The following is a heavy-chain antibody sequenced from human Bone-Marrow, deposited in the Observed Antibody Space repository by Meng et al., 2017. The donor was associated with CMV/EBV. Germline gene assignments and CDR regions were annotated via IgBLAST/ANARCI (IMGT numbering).Heavy chain of an antibody. J-gene: IGHJ4*02. CDR2: IRSKANSYAT. D-gene: IGHD1-26*01. V-gene: IGHV3-73*01. CDR3: ARADGSYSAFHC. CDR1: GFTFSGSA. Sequence: GGSLRLSCAASGFTFSGSAMHWVRQASGKGLEWVGRIRSKANSYATAYAASVKGRFTISRDDSKNTAYLQMNSLRAEDTAVYYCARADGSYSAFHCWGQGTLVTVSS.